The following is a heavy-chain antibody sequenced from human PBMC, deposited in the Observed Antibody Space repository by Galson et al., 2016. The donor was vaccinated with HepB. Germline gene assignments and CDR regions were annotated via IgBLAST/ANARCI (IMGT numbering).Heavy chain of an antibody. J-gene: IGHJ5*02. Sequence: SLRLSCAASGFTFSTYAMTWVRQAPGKGLEWASAISGSGGSTYYAGSVKGRFTITRDTSKNPLYPQMNSLRAEDTAVYYCAKWGYNWNLDWLDPWGQGTLVTVSS. CDR2: ISGSGGST. D-gene: IGHD1-1*01. CDR3: AKWGYNWNLDWLDP. V-gene: IGHV3-23*01. CDR1: GFTFSTYA.